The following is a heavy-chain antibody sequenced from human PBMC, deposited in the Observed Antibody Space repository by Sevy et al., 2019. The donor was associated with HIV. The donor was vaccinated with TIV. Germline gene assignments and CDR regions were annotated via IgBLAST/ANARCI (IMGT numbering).Heavy chain of an antibody. J-gene: IGHJ4*02. D-gene: IGHD3-22*01. Sequence: GESLKISCKGSGYSFTSHWLGWVRHMPGKGLEWMGIIYPDDSDTKYSPSFQGQVTFSADKSISTAYLQWSSLKASDTAMYYCATSRSGYFDSSGYYIYWGQGTLVTASS. V-gene: IGHV5-51*01. CDR1: GYSFTSHW. CDR3: ATSRSGYFDSSGYYIY. CDR2: IYPDDSDT.